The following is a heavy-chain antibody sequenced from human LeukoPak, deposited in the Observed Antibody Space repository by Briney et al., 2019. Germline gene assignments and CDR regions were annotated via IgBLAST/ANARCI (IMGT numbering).Heavy chain of an antibody. J-gene: IGHJ4*02. CDR2: MSPKSGNT. Sequence: ASVKVSCTASGYTFTSYDINWVRQAPGQGLEWMGWMSPKSGNTGYAQKFQGRVTMTRNTSISTAYMELSSLRSEDTAVYYCARGRRAALPFDYGGQGTLVTVSA. V-gene: IGHV1-8*01. CDR3: ARGRRAALPFDY. D-gene: IGHD6-6*01. CDR1: GYTFTSYD.